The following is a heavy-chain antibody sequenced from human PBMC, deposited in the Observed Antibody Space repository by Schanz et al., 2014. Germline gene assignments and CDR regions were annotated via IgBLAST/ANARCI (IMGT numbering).Heavy chain of an antibody. CDR3: ARGGFFDSTSFDS. D-gene: IGHD2-2*01. Sequence: QLMQSGSEVRKPGASVKVSCKVSGYSLNELSMHWVRQAPGQGLEWMGKINPSSGTTRIAQNFQGRLTVTRDTSTSTVNMELSSLRSEDTAVYYCARGGFFDSTSFDSWRQGTLVTVSS. J-gene: IGHJ4*02. CDR1: GYSLNELS. V-gene: IGHV1-46*02. CDR2: INPSSGTT.